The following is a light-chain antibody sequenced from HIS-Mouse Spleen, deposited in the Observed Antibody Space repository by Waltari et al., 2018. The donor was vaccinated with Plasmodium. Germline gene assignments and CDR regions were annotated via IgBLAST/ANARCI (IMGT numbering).Light chain of an antibody. CDR2: EDS. V-gene: IGLV3-10*01. CDR3: YSTDSSGNHRV. J-gene: IGLJ3*02. CDR1: ALPKKY. Sequence: SYELTQPPSVSVSHGQTARITCSGDALPKKYTYWYQQNSGQAPVLVIYEDSKRPSGIPERFSGSSSGTMATLTISGAQVEDEADYYCYSTDSSGNHRVFGGGTKLTVL.